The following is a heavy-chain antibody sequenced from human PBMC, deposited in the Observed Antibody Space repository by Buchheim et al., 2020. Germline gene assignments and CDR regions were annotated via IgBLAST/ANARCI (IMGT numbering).Heavy chain of an antibody. CDR3: ARTSIQYHFDS. D-gene: IGHD4-11*01. CDR1: GGSVSSGNYY. J-gene: IGHJ4*02. CDR2: IYYSGST. Sequence: QVQLQESGPGLVKPSETLSVTCTVSGGSVSSGNYYWSWIRQPPGKGLEWIGYIYYSGSTNYSTSLKSRVTISVDTSKDQFSLKLSSVTAADTAVYYCARTSIQYHFDSWGQGTL. V-gene: IGHV4-61*01.